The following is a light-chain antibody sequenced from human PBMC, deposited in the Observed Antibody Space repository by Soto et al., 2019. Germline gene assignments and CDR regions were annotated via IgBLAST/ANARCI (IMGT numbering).Light chain of an antibody. Sequence: DIQMTQSPSFVSASVGDRVTITCRASQSIDNWLAWYQQKPGKAPKLLIYDASTLESGVSSGFSGSGSGTDFTLTISDVQPEDFALYYCHQRQSWPRTFGQGTKVDI. CDR2: DAS. J-gene: IGKJ1*01. CDR3: HQRQSWPRT. V-gene: IGKV1-5*01. CDR1: QSIDNW.